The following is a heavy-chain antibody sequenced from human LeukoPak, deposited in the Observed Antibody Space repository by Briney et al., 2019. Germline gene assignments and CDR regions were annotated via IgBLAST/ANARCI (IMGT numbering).Heavy chain of an antibody. V-gene: IGHV3-23*01. CDR3: ARVQPDNNDEYNWFDP. J-gene: IGHJ5*02. CDR1: GFTFNSYA. Sequence: PGGSLRLSCAASGFTFNSYAMTWVRQGAGRGLEWDSTISGTSGTASYADSVEGRFSISRDDSKNTVYLQMTSLRVEDTAVYFCARVQPDNNDEYNWFDPWGQGTQVTVSS. CDR2: ISGTSGTA. D-gene: IGHD2/OR15-2a*01.